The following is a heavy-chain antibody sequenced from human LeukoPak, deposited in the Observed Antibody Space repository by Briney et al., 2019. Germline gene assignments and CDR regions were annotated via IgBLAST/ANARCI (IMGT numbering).Heavy chain of an antibody. D-gene: IGHD2-2*01. CDR2: ISYDGSNK. J-gene: IGHJ4*02. CDR1: GFTFSSYG. Sequence: GGSLKLSCAASGFTFSSYGMHWVRQAPGKGLEWVAVISYDGSNKYYADSVKGRFTISRDNSKNTLYLQMNSLRAEDTAVYYCAREYCSSTSCSYYFDYWGQGTLVTVSS. V-gene: IGHV3-30*03. CDR3: AREYCSSTSCSYYFDY.